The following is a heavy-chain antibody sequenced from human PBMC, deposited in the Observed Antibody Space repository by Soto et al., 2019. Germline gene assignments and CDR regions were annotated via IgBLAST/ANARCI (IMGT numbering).Heavy chain of an antibody. D-gene: IGHD1-20*01. V-gene: IGHV2-5*02. CDR1: GFSLTTSGVG. CDR3: AHRRHITGVWDYGDFDY. CDR2: IYWDDDK. Sequence: QITLKESGPTLVKPTQTLTLTCTFSGFSLTTSGVGVGWIRQPPGKALECLALIYWDDDKRYSPSLRSRLTITKDTSKNQVVLTMTIMDPVDTATYYCAHRRHITGVWDYGDFDYWGQGTLVTVSS. J-gene: IGHJ4*02.